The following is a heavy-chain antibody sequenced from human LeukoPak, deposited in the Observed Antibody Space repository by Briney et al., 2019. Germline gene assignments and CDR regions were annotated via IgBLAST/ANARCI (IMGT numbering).Heavy chain of an antibody. V-gene: IGHV3-53*01. CDR1: GFSVSTNY. CDR2: LYTGSST. J-gene: IGHJ2*01. Sequence: GGSLRLSCAASGFSVSTNYMNWVRQAPGKGLEWVSILYTGSSTYYTDSVKGRFTISRDNSRNTLYLHMTNLRAEDTAVYYCSRDGDHYHWYLDLWGRGSLLTASS. D-gene: IGHD3-10*01. CDR3: SRDGDHYHWYLDL.